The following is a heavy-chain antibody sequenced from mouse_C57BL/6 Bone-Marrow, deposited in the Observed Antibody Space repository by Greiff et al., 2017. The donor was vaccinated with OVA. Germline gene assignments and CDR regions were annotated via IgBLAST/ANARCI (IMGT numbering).Heavy chain of an antibody. CDR3: AKEDAMDY. V-gene: IGHV1-69*01. Sequence: VQLQQPGAELVMPGASVKLSCKASGYTFTSYWMHWVKQRPGQGLEWIGEIDPSDSYTNYNQKFKGKSTLTVDKSSSTAYMQLSSLTSDDSAVYYCAKEDAMDYWGQGTAVTVSS. CDR2: IDPSDSYT. CDR1: GYTFTSYW. J-gene: IGHJ4*01.